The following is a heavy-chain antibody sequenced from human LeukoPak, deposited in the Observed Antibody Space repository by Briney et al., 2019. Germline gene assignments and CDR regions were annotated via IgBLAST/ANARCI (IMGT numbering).Heavy chain of an antibody. CDR1: GFSLSTSGVG. CDR2: IEWDDDK. Sequence: SGPTLVNPTQTLTLTCTFSGFSLSTSGVGVSWIRKPPGKALEWLARIEWDDDKYYSRFMKTRLTISKDTSKNQVVLTMTNMDPEDTATYYCARLVEMATITAFDIWGQGTMVTVSS. CDR3: ARLVEMATITAFDI. J-gene: IGHJ3*02. D-gene: IGHD5-24*01. V-gene: IGHV2-70*11.